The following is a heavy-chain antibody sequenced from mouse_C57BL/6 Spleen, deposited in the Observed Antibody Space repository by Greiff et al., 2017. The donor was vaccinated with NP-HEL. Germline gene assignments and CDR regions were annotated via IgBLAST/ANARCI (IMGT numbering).Heavy chain of an antibody. D-gene: IGHD1-1*01. J-gene: IGHJ3*01. CDR2: IYPGDGDT. V-gene: IGHV1-80*01. CDR1: GYAFSSYW. Sequence: VKVVESGAELVKPGASVKISCKASGYAFSSYWMNWVKQRPGKGLEWIGQIYPGDGDTNYNGKFKGKATLTADKSSSTAYMQLSSLTSEDSAVYFCARRGDYFPFAYWGQGTLVTVSA. CDR3: ARRGDYFPFAY.